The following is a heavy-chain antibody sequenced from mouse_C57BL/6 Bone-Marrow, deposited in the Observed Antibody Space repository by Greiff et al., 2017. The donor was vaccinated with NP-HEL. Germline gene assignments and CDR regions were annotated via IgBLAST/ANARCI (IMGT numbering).Heavy chain of an antibody. Sequence: VQLQQSGAELARPGASVKLSCKASGYTFTSYGISWVKQRPGRGLEWIGRIDPNSGGTKYNEKFKSKATLTVDKPSSTAYMQLSSLTSEDSAVYYCARYYYGSGYFDYWGQGTTLTVSS. CDR2: IDPNSGGT. CDR1: GYTFTSYG. D-gene: IGHD1-1*01. CDR3: ARYYYGSGYFDY. J-gene: IGHJ2*01. V-gene: IGHV1-72*01.